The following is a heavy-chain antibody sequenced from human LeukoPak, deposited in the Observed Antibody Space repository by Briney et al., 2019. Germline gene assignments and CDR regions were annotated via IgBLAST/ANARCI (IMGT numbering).Heavy chain of an antibody. CDR1: GFTFSDHY. J-gene: IGHJ6*03. CDR3: ARLSPYYNMDV. CDR2: ISSSGRTT. Sequence: PGGSLRLSCAASGFTFSDHYMSWIRQAPGKGLDWVSYISSSGRTTYYADSVKGRFTISRDNVKDSLYLQMNSLRAEDTAVYYCARLSPYYNMDVWGKGSTVTVSS. V-gene: IGHV3-11*01.